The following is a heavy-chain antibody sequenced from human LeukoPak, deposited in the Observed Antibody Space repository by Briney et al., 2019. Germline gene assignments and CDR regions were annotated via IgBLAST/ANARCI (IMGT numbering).Heavy chain of an antibody. Sequence: PSETLSLTCTVSGGSMSSTSYYWGWIRQPPGKGLEWIGTIYYRGSTYYTPSLKSRVTISVDTSKNQFSLRLSSVTAADTAMYYCSRLGLGGREGYRSFDYWGQGTLVTVSS. D-gene: IGHD5-24*01. J-gene: IGHJ4*02. CDR2: IYYRGST. V-gene: IGHV4-39*01. CDR3: SRLGLGGREGYRSFDY. CDR1: GGSMSSTSYY.